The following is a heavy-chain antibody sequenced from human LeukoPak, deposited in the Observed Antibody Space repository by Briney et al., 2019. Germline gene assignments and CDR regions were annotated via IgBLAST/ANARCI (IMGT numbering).Heavy chain of an antibody. CDR1: GFTVSSNY. CDR3: ARTGLDYYDSSGYMVY. D-gene: IGHD3-22*01. CDR2: ISGSGGST. V-gene: IGHV3-23*01. Sequence: GGSLRLSCAASGFTVSSNYMSWVRQAPGKGLEWVSAISGSGGSTYYADSVKGRFTISRDNAKNSLYLQMNSLRAEDTAVYYCARTGLDYYDSSGYMVYWGQGTLVSVSS. J-gene: IGHJ4*02.